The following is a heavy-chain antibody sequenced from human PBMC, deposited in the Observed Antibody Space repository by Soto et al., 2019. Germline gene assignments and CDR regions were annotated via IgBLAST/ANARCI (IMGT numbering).Heavy chain of an antibody. Sequence: ASVKVSCKASGYTFTNYGISWVRQAPGQGLEWMGWISAYNGNTNYAQKLQGRVTMTTDTSTSTAYMELRSLRSDDTAVYYCARDRGFVVRAPPVDYWGQGTLVTVSS. V-gene: IGHV1-18*01. CDR3: ARDRGFVVRAPPVDY. CDR1: GYTFTNYG. J-gene: IGHJ4*02. D-gene: IGHD3-10*01. CDR2: ISAYNGNT.